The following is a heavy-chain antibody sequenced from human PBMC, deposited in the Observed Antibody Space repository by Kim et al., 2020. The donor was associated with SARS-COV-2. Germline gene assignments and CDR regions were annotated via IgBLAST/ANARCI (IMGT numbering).Heavy chain of an antibody. CDR1: GGSFIGYY. CDR3: ARVGIVGATSS. CDR2: INHSGST. D-gene: IGHD1-26*01. Sequence: GSLRLSCAVYGGSFIGYYWNWIRQPPGKGLEWIGEINHSGSTNYNPSLKSRVTISVDTSKNQFSLKLSSVTAADTAVYYCARVGIVGATSSWGQGTLVT. V-gene: IGHV4-34*01. J-gene: IGHJ4*02.